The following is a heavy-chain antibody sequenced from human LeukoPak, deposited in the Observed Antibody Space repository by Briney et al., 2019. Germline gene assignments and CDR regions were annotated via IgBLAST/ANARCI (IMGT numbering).Heavy chain of an antibody. CDR2: ISGRDAST. CDR1: GFTFSSYA. Sequence: GGSLRLSCAASGFTFSSYAMSWVRQAPGKGLEWVSSISGRDASTYYADSVKGRFTFSKDYSTSTLYLQMNSLRAEDTAVYYCAKVESYWYFDLWGRGTLVTVSS. V-gene: IGHV3-23*01. J-gene: IGHJ2*01. CDR3: AKVESYWYFDL.